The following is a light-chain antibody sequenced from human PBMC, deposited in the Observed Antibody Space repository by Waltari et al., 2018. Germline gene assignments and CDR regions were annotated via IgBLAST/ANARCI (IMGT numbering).Light chain of an antibody. CDR1: QSLVHSDGKTY. CDR2: KVS. CDR3: MQGTHWPPWT. J-gene: IGKJ1*01. Sequence: DVVMTQSPLSLPVTLGQPASISCKSSQSLVHSDGKTYLNWFQQRPGQSTRRLIYKVSNRDSGVPDRFSGSGSGTDFTLKISRVEAEDVGIYYCMQGTHWPPWTFGQGTKVEIK. V-gene: IGKV2-30*02.